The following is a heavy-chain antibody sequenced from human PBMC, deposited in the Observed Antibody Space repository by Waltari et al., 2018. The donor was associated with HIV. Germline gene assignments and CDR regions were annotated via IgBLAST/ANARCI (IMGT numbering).Heavy chain of an antibody. CDR2: ISYDGSNK. CDR3: ARDDYDFWSGYYYYYYGMDV. V-gene: IGHV3-30-3*01. Sequence: QVQLVESGGGVVQPGRSLRLSCAAYGFTFSSYAMHWVRPAYGKGLGWVEVISYDGSNKTDPDSVKDRLTSSRDNSKNTLYLQRNSLRAEDTAVYYCARDDYDFWSGYYYYYYGMDVWGQGTTVTVSS. D-gene: IGHD3-3*01. CDR1: GFTFSSYA. J-gene: IGHJ6*02.